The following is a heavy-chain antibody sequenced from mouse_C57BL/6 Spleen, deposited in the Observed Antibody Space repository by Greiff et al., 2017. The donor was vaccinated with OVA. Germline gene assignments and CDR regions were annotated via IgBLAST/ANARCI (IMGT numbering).Heavy chain of an antibody. CDR2: ISNGGGSN. D-gene: IGHD1-1*01. CDR3: AIGPYYYGTDWYFDV. Sequence: EVQVVESGGGLVQPGGSLKLSCAASGFTFSDYYMYWVRQTPEKRLEWVAYISNGGGSNYYPDTVKGRFTISRDNAKNTLYLQMSRLKSEDTAMYYCAIGPYYYGTDWYFDVWGIGTTVTVSS. J-gene: IGHJ1*03. V-gene: IGHV5-12*01. CDR1: GFTFSDYY.